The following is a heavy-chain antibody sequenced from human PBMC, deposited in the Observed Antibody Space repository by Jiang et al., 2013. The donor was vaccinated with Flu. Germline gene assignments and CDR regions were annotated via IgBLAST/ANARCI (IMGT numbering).Heavy chain of an antibody. J-gene: IGHJ3*02. V-gene: IGHV3-23*01. D-gene: IGHD6-19*01. Sequence: VQLLESGGGLVQPGGSLRLSCAASGFTFSSYAMSWVRQAPGKGLEWVSAISGSGGSTYYADSVKGRFTISRDNSKNTLYLQMNSLRAEDTAVYYCAKDVGARIAVAGTGNDAFDIVGPRDKWSPSL. CDR1: GFTFSSYA. CDR2: ISGSGGST. CDR3: AKDVGARIAVAGTGNDAFDI.